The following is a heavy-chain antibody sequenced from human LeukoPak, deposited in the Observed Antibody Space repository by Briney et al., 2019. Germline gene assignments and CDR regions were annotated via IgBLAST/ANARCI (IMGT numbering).Heavy chain of an antibody. D-gene: IGHD3-16*02. V-gene: IGHV1-69*13. J-gene: IGHJ4*02. Sequence: GASVKVSCKVSGYTLTELSMHWVRQAPGKGLEWMGGIIPIFGTANYAQKFQGRVTITADESTSTAYMELSSLRSEDTAVYYCARGSYVWGSYRYLDYWGQGTLVTVSS. CDR3: ARGSYVWGSYRYLDY. CDR2: IIPIFGTA. CDR1: GYTLTELS.